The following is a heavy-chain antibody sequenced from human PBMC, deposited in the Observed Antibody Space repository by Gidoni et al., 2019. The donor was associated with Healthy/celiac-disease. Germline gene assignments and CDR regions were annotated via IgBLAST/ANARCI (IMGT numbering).Heavy chain of an antibody. J-gene: IGHJ4*02. Sequence: EVQLLESGGGLVQTGGSLSLSCAASGVTFSSYARSWVRQAQGKGLEWVSAISGSGGSTYYADSVKGRFTISRDNSKNTLYLQMNSLRAEDTAVYYCAKDQTDAMVSSGWYVWDYWGQGTLVTVSS. CDR2: ISGSGGST. V-gene: IGHV3-23*01. CDR1: GVTFSSYA. D-gene: IGHD6-19*01. CDR3: AKDQTDAMVSSGWYVWDY.